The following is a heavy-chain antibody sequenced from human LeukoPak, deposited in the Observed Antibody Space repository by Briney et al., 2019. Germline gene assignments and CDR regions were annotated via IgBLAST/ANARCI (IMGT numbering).Heavy chain of an antibody. D-gene: IGHD1-26*01. J-gene: IGHJ4*02. CDR1: GFTFSTYG. V-gene: IGHV3-30*02. CDR2: IRYDGSSQ. Sequence: GGSLRLSCAASGFTFSTYGMHWVRQAPGKGLEWVAFIRYDGSSQYYAESVKGRFTISRDKSRNTLYLQMNSLRAEDTAVYYCAKDFYSGSLGYFDFCCQGTLVTVSS. CDR3: AKDFYSGSLGYFDF.